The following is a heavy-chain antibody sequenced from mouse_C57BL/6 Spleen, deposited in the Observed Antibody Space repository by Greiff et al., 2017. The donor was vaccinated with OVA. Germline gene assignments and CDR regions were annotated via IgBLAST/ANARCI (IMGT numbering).Heavy chain of an antibody. CDR3: ASYYGSSYAMDY. CDR2: ISDGGSYT. J-gene: IGHJ4*01. Sequence: EVKLMESGGGLVKPGGSLKLSCAASGFTFSSYAMSWVRQTPEKRLEWVATISDGGSYTYYPDNVKGRFTISRDNAKNNLYLQMSHLKSEDTAMYYCASYYGSSYAMDYWGQGTSVTGSS. CDR1: GFTFSSYA. V-gene: IGHV5-4*03. D-gene: IGHD1-1*01.